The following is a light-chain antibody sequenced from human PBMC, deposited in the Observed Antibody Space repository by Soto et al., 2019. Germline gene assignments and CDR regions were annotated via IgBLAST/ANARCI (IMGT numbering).Light chain of an antibody. V-gene: IGKV1-33*01. Sequence: DIQMTQSPSSLSASVGERVTITCRANEDISNYLNWYQQKPGRAPKLLIYDASTLETRVPSRFSGSGSGTHFTFTISSLQPEDVGTYYCQQYENLRLHTFGPGTKL. J-gene: IGKJ2*01. CDR1: EDISNY. CDR3: QQYENLRLHT. CDR2: DAS.